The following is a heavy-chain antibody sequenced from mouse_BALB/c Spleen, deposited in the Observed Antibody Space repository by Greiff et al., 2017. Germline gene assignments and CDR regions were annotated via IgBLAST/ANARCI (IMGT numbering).Heavy chain of an antibody. CDR2: ILPGSGST. J-gene: IGHJ3*01. Sequence: VKVVESGAELMKPGASVKISCKATGYTFSSYWIEWVKQRPGHGLEWIGEILPGSGSTNYNEKFKGKATFTADTSSNTAYMQLSSLTSEDSAVYYCARSGYYGSSYDWFAYWGQGTLVTVSA. V-gene: IGHV1-9*01. CDR1: GYTFSSYW. D-gene: IGHD1-1*01. CDR3: ARSGYYGSSYDWFAY.